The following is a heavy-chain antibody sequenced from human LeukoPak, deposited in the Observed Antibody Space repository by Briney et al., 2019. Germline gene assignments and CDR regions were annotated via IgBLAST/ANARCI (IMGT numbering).Heavy chain of an antibody. D-gene: IGHD3-10*01. CDR3: ARGRPVLLWFGEPSNWFDP. Sequence: SETLSLTRAVYGGSFSGYYGSWIRQPPGKGQKWIGEINHSGSTNYNPSLKGRVTISVDTSKNQFSLKLSSVTAADTAVYYCARGRPVLLWFGEPSNWFDPWGQGTLVTVSS. J-gene: IGHJ5*02. V-gene: IGHV4-34*01. CDR1: GGSFSGYY. CDR2: INHSGST.